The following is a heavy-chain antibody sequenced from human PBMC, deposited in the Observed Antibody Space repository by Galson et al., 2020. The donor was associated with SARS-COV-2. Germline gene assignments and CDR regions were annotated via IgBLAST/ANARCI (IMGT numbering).Heavy chain of an antibody. CDR1: GGSISSGGYS. Sequence: SETLSLTCAVSGGSISSGGYSWSWIRQPPGKGLEWIGYIYYSGSTYYNPSLKSRVTISVDTSKNQFSLKLSSVTAADTAVYYCARELTINKCGMDVWGQGTTVTVSS. CDR3: ARELTINKCGMDV. CDR2: IYYSGST. V-gene: IGHV4-30-4*07. J-gene: IGHJ6*02. D-gene: IGHD2-2*01.